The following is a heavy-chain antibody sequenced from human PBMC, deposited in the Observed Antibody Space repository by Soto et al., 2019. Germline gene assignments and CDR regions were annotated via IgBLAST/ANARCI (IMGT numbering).Heavy chain of an antibody. CDR2: ISSNGGST. CDR1: GFTFSSYA. V-gene: IGHV3-64*01. D-gene: IGHD2-2*01. J-gene: IGHJ4*02. CDR3: AREGYCSSTSCYSFDY. Sequence: EVQLVESGGGLVQPGESLRLSCAASGFTFSSYAMHWVRQAPGKGLEYVSAISSNGGSTYYANSVKGRFTISRDNSKNTLYLQMGSLRAEDIAVYYCAREGYCSSTSCYSFDYWGQGTLVTFSS.